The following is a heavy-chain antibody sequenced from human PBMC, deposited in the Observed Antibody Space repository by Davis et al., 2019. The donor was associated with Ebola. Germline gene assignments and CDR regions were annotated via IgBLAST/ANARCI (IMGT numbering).Heavy chain of an antibody. CDR1: GFTFSSYD. Sequence: GESLKISCAVSGFTFSSYDMHWVRQPTGKGLEWVSTIGTAGDTYYPGSVKGRFTISRDNAKNSLYLQMNSLRAEDTAVYYCARLFGVIPVFDYWGQGTLVTVSS. D-gene: IGHD3-3*01. V-gene: IGHV3-13*01. J-gene: IGHJ4*02. CDR3: ARLFGVIPVFDY. CDR2: IGTAGDT.